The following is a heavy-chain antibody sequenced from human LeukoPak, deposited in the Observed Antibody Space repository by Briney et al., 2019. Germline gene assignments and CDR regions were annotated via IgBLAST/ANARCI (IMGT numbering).Heavy chain of an antibody. CDR3: ARGIAVAATGDY. J-gene: IGHJ4*02. V-gene: IGHV1-18*01. CDR2: INGYNGNT. CDR1: GYTFTSFV. D-gene: IGHD6-19*01. Sequence: ASVKVSCKASGYTFTSFVISWVRQAPGQGLEWMGRINGYNGNTNYAQKFQGRVTLTTDTSTSTAYMELRSLRSDDTAVYYCARGIAVAATGDYWGQGTLVTVSS.